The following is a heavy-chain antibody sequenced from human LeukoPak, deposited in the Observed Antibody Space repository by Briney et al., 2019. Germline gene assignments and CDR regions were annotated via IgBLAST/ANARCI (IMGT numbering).Heavy chain of an antibody. CDR1: GGSFSGYY. D-gene: IGHD6-13*01. V-gene: IGHV4-34*01. CDR2: INHSGST. J-gene: IGHJ4*02. CDR3: ARGGPIAAAPKSFDY. Sequence: SQTLSLTCAVYGGSFSGYYWSWIRQPPGKGLEWIGEINHSGSTNYNPSLKSRVTISVDTSKNQFSLKLSSVTAADTAVYYCARGGPIAAAPKSFDYWGQGTLVTVSS.